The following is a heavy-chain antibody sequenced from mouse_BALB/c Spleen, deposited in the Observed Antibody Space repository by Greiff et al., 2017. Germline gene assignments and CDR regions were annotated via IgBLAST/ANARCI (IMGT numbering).Heavy chain of an antibody. CDR2: IRNKANGYTT. D-gene: IGHD2-4*01. J-gene: IGHJ3*01. CDR3: ARDIYYDYRFAY. V-gene: IGHV7-3*02. CDR1: GFTFTDYY. Sequence: EVKLVESGGGLVQPGGSLRLSCATSGFTFTDYYMSWVRQPPGKALEWLGFIRNKANGYTTEYSASVKGRFTISRDNSQSILYLQMNTLRAKDSATYYCARDIYYDYRFAYWGQGTLVTVSA.